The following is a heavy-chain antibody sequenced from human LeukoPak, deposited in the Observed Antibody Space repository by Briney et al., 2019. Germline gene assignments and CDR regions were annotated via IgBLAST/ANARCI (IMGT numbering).Heavy chain of an antibody. CDR3: ARASGAAARTGFDY. V-gene: IGHV1-2*02. CDR1: GYTFTGYY. Sequence: ASVKVFCKASGYTFTGYYMHWVRQAPGQGLEWMGWINPNSGGTNYAQKFQGRVTMTRDTSISTAYMELSRLRSDDTAVYYCARASGAAARTGFDYWGQGTLVTVSS. CDR2: INPNSGGT. D-gene: IGHD6-13*01. J-gene: IGHJ4*02.